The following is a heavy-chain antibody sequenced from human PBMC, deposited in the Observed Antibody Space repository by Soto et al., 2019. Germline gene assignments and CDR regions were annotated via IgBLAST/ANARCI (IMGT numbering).Heavy chain of an antibody. J-gene: IGHJ4*02. V-gene: IGHV1-46*01. Sequence: ASVKVSCKASGYTFSNYFIHWVRQAPGQGLEWMGAINSGGGSTVYIQKFQGRVTMTRDTSTSTVYMELSSLRSEDTAVFYCAREIGGKADYWGQGTLVTVSS. CDR1: GYTFSNYF. D-gene: IGHD2-15*01. CDR2: INSGGGST. CDR3: AREIGGKADY.